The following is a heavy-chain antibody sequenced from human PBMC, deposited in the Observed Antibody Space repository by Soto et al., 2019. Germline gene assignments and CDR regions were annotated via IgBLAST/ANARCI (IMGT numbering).Heavy chain of an antibody. Sequence: GESLKISCKGSGYSFTNYWIGWVRQMPGKDLEWIGIIYPEDSETRYSPSFQGLVTISVDKSISTAYLQWNSLQASDTAMYYCARRQAAAGGNDLTFDYWGQGTLVTVSS. CDR1: GYSFTNYW. CDR2: IYPEDSET. V-gene: IGHV5-51*01. J-gene: IGHJ4*02. D-gene: IGHD6-13*01. CDR3: ARRQAAAGGNDLTFDY.